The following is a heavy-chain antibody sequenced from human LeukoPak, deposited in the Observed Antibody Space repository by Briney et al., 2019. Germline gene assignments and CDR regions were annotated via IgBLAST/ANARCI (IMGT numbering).Heavy chain of an antibody. V-gene: IGHV1-69*04. CDR2: IIPILGIA. CDR3: ARDDSGWYDY. J-gene: IGHJ4*02. CDR1: GYTFTSYA. Sequence: SVKVSCKASGYTFTSYAISWVRQAPGQGLEWMGRIIPILGIANYTQKFQGRVTITADKSTSTAYMELSSLRSEDTAVYYCARDDSGWYDYWGQGTLVTVSS. D-gene: IGHD6-19*01.